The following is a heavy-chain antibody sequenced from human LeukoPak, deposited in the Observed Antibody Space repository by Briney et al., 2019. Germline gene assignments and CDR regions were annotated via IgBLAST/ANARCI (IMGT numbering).Heavy chain of an antibody. V-gene: IGHV4-59*12. CDR2: IYHSGST. CDR1: GGSITTYY. CDR3: ARSYSSGWYDSYGMDV. Sequence: SETLSLTCTVSGGSITTYYWSWIRQPPGKGLEWIGYIYHSGSTYYNPSLKSRVTISVDRSKNQFSLKLSSVTAADTAVYYCARSYSSGWYDSYGMDVWGQGTTVTVSS. D-gene: IGHD6-19*01. J-gene: IGHJ6*02.